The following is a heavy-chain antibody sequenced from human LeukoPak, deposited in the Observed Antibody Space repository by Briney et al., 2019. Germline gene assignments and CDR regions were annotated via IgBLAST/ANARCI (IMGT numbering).Heavy chain of an antibody. V-gene: IGHV3-23*01. D-gene: IGHD3-9*01. J-gene: IGHJ4*02. Sequence: TGRSLRLSCAASGFNFNYYAMNWVRQAPGKGLEWVSGISGSGGDTYYADSVKGRFTISRDNSKNTLSLQMNSLRAEDTAVYYCAKGIDILTAYLDFWGQGTLVTVSS. CDR2: ISGSGGDT. CDR3: AKGIDILTAYLDF. CDR1: GFNFNYYA.